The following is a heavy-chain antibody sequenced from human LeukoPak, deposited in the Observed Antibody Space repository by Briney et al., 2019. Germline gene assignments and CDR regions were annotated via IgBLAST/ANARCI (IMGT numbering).Heavy chain of an antibody. CDR3: ARGYCSSTSCYTIWFDP. J-gene: IGHJ5*02. D-gene: IGHD2-2*02. V-gene: IGHV4-4*07. CDR2: IYTSGST. CDR1: GGSISSYY. Sequence: PSETLSPTCTVSGGSISSYYWSWIRQPAGKGLEWIGRIYTSGSTNYNPSLKSRVTMSIDTSKNQFSLKLSSVTAADTAVYYCARGYCSSTSCYTIWFDPWGQGTLVTVSS.